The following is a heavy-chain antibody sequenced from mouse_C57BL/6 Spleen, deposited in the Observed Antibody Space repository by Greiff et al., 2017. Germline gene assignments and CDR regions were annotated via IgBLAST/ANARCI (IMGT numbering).Heavy chain of an antibody. J-gene: IGHJ4*01. CDR1: GYTFTSYW. V-gene: IGHV1-64*01. Sequence: QVQLQQPGAELVKPGASVKLSCKASGYTFTSYWMHWVKQRPGQGLEWIGMIHPNSGSTNYNEKFKSKATLTVDKSSSTAYMQLSSLTSEDSAVYYCARWEIYYYVGGYWGQGTSVTVSS. D-gene: IGHD4-1*01. CDR2: IHPNSGST. CDR3: ARWEIYYYVGGY.